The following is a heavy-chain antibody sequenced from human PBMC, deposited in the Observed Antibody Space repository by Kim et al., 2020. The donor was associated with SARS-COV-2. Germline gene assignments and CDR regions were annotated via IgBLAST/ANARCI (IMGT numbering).Heavy chain of an antibody. CDR3: ARELVGVDRGGGY. Sequence: GGSLRLSCAASGFTFSSYGMHWVRQAPGKGLEWVAVIWYDGSNKYYADSVKGRFTISRDNSKNTLYLQMNSLRAEDTAVYYCARELVGVDRGGGYWGQGTLVTVSS. CDR1: GFTFSSYG. V-gene: IGHV3-33*01. J-gene: IGHJ4*02. CDR2: IWYDGSNK. D-gene: IGHD2-15*01.